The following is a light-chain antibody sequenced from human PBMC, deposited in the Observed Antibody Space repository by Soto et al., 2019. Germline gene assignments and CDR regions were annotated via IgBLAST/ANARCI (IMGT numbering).Light chain of an antibody. CDR3: VSYKTDDTFV. CDR1: SSDIGASNF. V-gene: IGLV2-14*01. CDR2: EAT. J-gene: IGLJ1*01. Sequence: QSALTQPPSVSGSPGQSITVSCTGTSSDIGASNFVSWYQHLPGRAPKVIIFEATNRPSGVSDRFSGSKAGITASLTISGLQAADEAESFCVSYKTDDTFVFGTGTKVTV.